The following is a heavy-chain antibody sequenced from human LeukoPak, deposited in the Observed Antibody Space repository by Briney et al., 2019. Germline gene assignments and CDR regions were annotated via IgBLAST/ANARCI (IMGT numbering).Heavy chain of an antibody. CDR1: GGSVSSGGYY. CDR2: IYYSGST. Sequence: SETLSHTCTVSGGSVSSGGYYWSWIRQPPGKGLEWIGYIYYSGSTYHNPSLKSRVAISVDTSKNQFSLKVSSVTAAATAVYYCARASNLLSGFDYWGQGTLVTVSS. V-gene: IGHV4-30-4*01. J-gene: IGHJ4*02. CDR3: ARASNLLSGFDY. D-gene: IGHD3-10*01.